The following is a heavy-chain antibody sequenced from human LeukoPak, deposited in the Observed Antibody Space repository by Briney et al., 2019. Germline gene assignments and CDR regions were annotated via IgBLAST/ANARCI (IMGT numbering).Heavy chain of an antibody. CDR1: GFTLNTCV. CDR2: ISESGSGT. J-gene: IGHJ4*02. Sequence: TGGSLRLSCEASGFTLNTCVMSWVRQAPGKGLEWVSAISESGSGTYYADSVKGRFTISRDNSKNTLYLQMNSLRVDDTALYYCAKGVFGVNRAFDYWGQGTLVTVSS. CDR3: AKGVFGVNRAFDY. V-gene: IGHV3-23*01. D-gene: IGHD3-3*01.